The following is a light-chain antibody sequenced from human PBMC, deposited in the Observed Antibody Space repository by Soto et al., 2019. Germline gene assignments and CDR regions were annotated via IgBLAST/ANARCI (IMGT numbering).Light chain of an antibody. CDR2: GAS. CDR3: QQYDDWLRLT. CDR1: QSINIY. Sequence: ERVMTQSPATLSVSPGERATLSCRASQSINIYLAWYQQKPGQAPRLLIFGASSRATGIPARFSGSGSGTEFNLTIRSLQSEEFAVYFCQQYDDWLRLTFGGGTKVDIK. J-gene: IGKJ4*01. V-gene: IGKV3D-15*01.